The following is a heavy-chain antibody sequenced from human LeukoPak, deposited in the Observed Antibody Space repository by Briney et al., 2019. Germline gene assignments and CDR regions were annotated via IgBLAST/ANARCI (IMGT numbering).Heavy chain of an antibody. D-gene: IGHD7-27*01. CDR3: VRDRHWAFDY. Sequence: GGSLRLSCGASGFTFTYYGMHWVRQAPGKGLEWVTFVRSDGSDKYYADSVKGRFTFSRDNSKNTVYLQMNSLRPEDTAVYYGVRDRHWAFDYGAREIWVPVSS. CDR2: VRSDGSDK. J-gene: IGHJ4*02. CDR1: GFTFTYYG. V-gene: IGHV3-30*02.